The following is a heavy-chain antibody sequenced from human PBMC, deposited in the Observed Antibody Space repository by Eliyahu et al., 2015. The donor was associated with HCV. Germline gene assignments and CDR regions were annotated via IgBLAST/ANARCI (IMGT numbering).Heavy chain of an antibody. V-gene: IGHV3-11*06. CDR3: ARKFFDSSDYPDYAPFDY. Sequence: QVQLVESGGGLVKPGGSLRLSCAASGFTFSAXYMSWFRQAPGKGLGWVSYISSSSTYTYYSYSVKGRFTISRDNAKNSLYLQMDSLRAEDTAVYYCARKFFDSSDYPDYAPFDYWGQGTLVTVSS. CDR1: GFTFSAXY. D-gene: IGHD3-22*01. CDR2: ISSSSTYT. J-gene: IGHJ4*02.